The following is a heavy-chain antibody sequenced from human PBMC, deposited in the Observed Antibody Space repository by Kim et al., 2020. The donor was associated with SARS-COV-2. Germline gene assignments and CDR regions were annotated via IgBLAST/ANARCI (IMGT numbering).Heavy chain of an antibody. V-gene: IGHV3-23*01. CDR1: GFTFSSYA. Sequence: GGSLRLSCAASGFTFSSYAMSWVRQAPGKGLEWVSAISGSGGSTYYADSVKGRFTISRDNSKNTLYLQMNSLRAEDTAVYYCANHRYYYYYMDVWGKGTTVTVSS. CDR2: ISGSGGST. J-gene: IGHJ6*03. CDR3: ANHRYYYYYMDV.